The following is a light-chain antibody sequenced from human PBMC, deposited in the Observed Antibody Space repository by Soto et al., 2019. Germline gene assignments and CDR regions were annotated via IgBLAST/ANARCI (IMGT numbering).Light chain of an antibody. V-gene: IGKV4-1*01. CDR1: QNVLYRSSNKSY. CDR3: LQHNSYPRT. Sequence: DIVMTQSPDFLAVSLGERATITCKSSQNVLYRSSNKSYLAWYQQRPGQPPRLLLYWASTRESGVPDRFIGSGSETDFTLTISSLQPEDFATYYCLQHNSYPRTFGQGTKVEMK. CDR2: WAS. J-gene: IGKJ1*01.